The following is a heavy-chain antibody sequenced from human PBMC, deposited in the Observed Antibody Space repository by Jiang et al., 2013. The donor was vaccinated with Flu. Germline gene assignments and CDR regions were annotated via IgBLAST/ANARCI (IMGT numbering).Heavy chain of an antibody. V-gene: IGHV4-31*03. CDR1: GGSISSGGYY. D-gene: IGHD2-21*01. CDR2: IYYSGST. J-gene: IGHJ6*02. Sequence: KPSQTLSLTCTVSGGSISSGGYYWSWIRQHPGKGLEWIGYIYYSGSTYYNPSLKSRVTISVDTSKNQFSLKLSSVTAADTAVYYCARVGRCGGDCYYGMDVWGQGTTVTVSS. CDR3: ARVGRCGGDCYYGMDV.